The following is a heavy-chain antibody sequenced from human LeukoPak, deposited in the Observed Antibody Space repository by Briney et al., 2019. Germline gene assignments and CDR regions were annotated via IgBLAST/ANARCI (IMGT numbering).Heavy chain of an antibody. V-gene: IGHV3-48*01. J-gene: IGHJ6*03. CDR2: ISSSSSTI. Sequence: PGGSLSLSCAAASFTFSSYSMNWVRHEAGKGMEWVSYISSSSSTIYYADSVKGRFTISRDNAKNSLYLQMNSLRGEDTAVYYCARDNYGSGSYPIFYYYYYYMDVWGKGTTVTVSS. CDR3: ARDNYGSGSYPIFYYYYYYMDV. CDR1: SFTFSSYS. D-gene: IGHD3-10*01.